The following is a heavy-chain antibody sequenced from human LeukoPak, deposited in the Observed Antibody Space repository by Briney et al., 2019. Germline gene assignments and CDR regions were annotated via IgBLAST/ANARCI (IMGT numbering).Heavy chain of an antibody. V-gene: IGHV3-23*01. CDR2: ISISGTKT. J-gene: IGHJ6*02. D-gene: IGHD3-10*01. CDR3: AKDYYYGSGSNRAMDV. Sequence: GGSLRLSCAASEFDFSTHAMTWVRQAPGKGLEWVSAISISGTKTYYADSVKGRFTISRDNSKNTLYLQMYSLRAEDTAVYYCAKDYYYGSGSNRAMDVWGQGTTVTVSS. CDR1: EFDFSTHA.